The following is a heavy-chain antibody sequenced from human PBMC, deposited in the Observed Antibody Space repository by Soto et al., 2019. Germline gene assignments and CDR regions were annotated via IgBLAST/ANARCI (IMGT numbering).Heavy chain of an antibody. D-gene: IGHD3-10*01. CDR2: IYYSGST. V-gene: IGHV4-39*01. J-gene: IGHJ4*02. Sequence: LQLQESGPGLVKPSETLSLTCTVSGGSISSSSYYWGWIRQPPGKGLEWIGSIYYSGSTYYNPSLKSRITITVDTAKNQFSLKLSSVTAADTAVYYCASLGLLWFGETKPRNDYWGQGTLVTVSS. CDR3: ASLGLLWFGETKPRNDY. CDR1: GGSISSSSYY.